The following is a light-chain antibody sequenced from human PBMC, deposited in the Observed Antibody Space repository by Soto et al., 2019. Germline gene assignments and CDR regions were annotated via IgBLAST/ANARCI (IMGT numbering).Light chain of an antibody. Sequence: QSALNQPASVSGSPGQSITISCTGTSSDVGGYNYVSWYQQHPGKAPKLMIYDVSNRPSGVSNRFSGSKSGNTASLTISGLQAEDEADYYCSSYTSSSPFGTGTKLTVL. CDR1: SSDVGGYNY. V-gene: IGLV2-14*01. CDR3: SSYTSSSP. J-gene: IGLJ1*01. CDR2: DVS.